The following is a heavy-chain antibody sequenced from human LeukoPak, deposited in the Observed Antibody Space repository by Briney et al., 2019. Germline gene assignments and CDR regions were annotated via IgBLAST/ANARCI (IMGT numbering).Heavy chain of an antibody. D-gene: IGHD2-2*01. CDR3: ARRSRTSTTCWFDP. J-gene: IGHJ5*02. CDR2: TSYSGST. Sequence: SETLSLTCTVSGCSISSDYWSWIRQPPGKGLEWMGYTSYSGSTNYHPSLKSRVSISLDTSKNQFSLKLSSVTAPDTAVYFCARRSRTSTTCWFDPWGPGTLVTVSS. V-gene: IGHV4-59*08. CDR1: GCSISSDY.